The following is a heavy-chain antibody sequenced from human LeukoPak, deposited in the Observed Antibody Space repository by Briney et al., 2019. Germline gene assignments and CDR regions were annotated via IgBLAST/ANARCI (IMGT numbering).Heavy chain of an antibody. CDR3: ARPLGLLWYSNWFDP. D-gene: IGHD3-10*01. CDR1: GGSISSYY. J-gene: IGHJ5*02. CDR2: IFYSGNT. V-gene: IGHV4-59*08. Sequence: SETLSLTCTVSGGSISSYYWSWIRQPPGKGLEWIGYIFYSGNTNYNPSLKSRVTISVDTSKNQFSLKLSSVTAADTAVYYCARPLGLLWYSNWFDPWGQGTLVTVSS.